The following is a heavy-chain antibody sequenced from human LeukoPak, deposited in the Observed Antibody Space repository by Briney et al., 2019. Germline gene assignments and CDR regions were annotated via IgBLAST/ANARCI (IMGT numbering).Heavy chain of an antibody. CDR3: ARRGSWGEPRPFDY. D-gene: IGHD3-16*01. J-gene: IGHJ4*02. CDR1: GGTFSSYA. V-gene: IGHV1-69*01. Sequence: SVKVSCKASGGTFSSYAISWVRQAPGQGLEWMGGIIPIFGTANYAQKFQGRVTITADESTSTAYMELSSLRSEDTAVYYCARRGSWGEPRPFDYWGQGSLVTVSS. CDR2: IIPIFGTA.